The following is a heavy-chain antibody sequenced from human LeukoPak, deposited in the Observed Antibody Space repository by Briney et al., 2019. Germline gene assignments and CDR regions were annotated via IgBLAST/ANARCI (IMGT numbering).Heavy chain of an antibody. Sequence: PSETLSLTCTVSGGSISSGSYYWSWIRQPAGKGLEWIGSIYHSGRTYYNPSLKSRVTISVDTSKNQFSLKLSSVTAADTAVYYCARQDYYYSYMDVWGKGTTVTVSS. CDR2: IYHSGRT. J-gene: IGHJ6*03. V-gene: IGHV4-39*01. CDR3: ARQDYYYSYMDV. CDR1: GGSISSGSYY.